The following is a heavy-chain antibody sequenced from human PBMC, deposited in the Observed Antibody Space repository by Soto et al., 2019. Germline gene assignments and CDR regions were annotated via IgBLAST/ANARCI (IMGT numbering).Heavy chain of an antibody. CDR2: IYPGDSDT. CDR1: GYSFTSYW. Sequence: RRESLKISCKGSGYSFTSYWIGWVRQMPGKGLEWMGIIYPGDSDTRYSPSFQGQVTISADKSISTAYLQWSSLKASDTAMYYCARPREAGKYYYGVDVWGQGTTVTVSS. J-gene: IGHJ6*02. D-gene: IGHD6-19*01. V-gene: IGHV5-51*01. CDR3: ARPREAGKYYYGVDV.